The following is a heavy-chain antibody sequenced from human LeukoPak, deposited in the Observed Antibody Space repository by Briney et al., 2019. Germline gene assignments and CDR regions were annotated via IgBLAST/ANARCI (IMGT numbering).Heavy chain of an antibody. CDR3: AREGVAAFAY. CDR1: GFTFSSYT. CDR2: ISGDASDK. Sequence: PGGSLRLSCAASGFTFSSYTMHWVRQAPGKGLKWVAAISGDASDKYYADSVKGRFTVSRDKSKNTLYLQMNSLRAEDTAVYYCAREGVAAFAYWGQGTLVTVSS. D-gene: IGHD6-13*01. J-gene: IGHJ4*02. V-gene: IGHV3-30*04.